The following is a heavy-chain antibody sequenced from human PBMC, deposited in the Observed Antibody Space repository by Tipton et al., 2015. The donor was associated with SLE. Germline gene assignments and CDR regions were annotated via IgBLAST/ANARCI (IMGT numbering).Heavy chain of an antibody. Sequence: TLSLTCTVSGASINSNFWSWIRQSPGKGLEWIGYIYSGGSTKYNPYFESRVTMSIDTSKKQFSLKVTSVTAADTAVYYCARVRYYYDSSGSHWYFDLWGRGTLVTVSS. CDR1: GASINSNF. V-gene: IGHV4-59*08. CDR3: ARVRYYYDSSGSHWYFDL. CDR2: IYSGGST. J-gene: IGHJ2*01. D-gene: IGHD3-22*01.